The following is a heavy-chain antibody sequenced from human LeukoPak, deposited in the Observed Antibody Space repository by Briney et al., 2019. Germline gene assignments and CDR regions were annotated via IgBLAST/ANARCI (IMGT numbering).Heavy chain of an antibody. CDR1: GGSFSGYY. V-gene: IGHV4-34*01. CDR3: ARRRLVNYGMDV. J-gene: IGHJ6*02. D-gene: IGHD3-10*01. Sequence: SETLSLTCAVYGGSFSGYYWSWIRQPPGKGLEWIGEINHSGSTNYNPSLKSRVTISVDTSKNQFSLKLSSVTAADTAVYYCARRRLVNYGMDVWGQGTTVTVSS. CDR2: INHSGST.